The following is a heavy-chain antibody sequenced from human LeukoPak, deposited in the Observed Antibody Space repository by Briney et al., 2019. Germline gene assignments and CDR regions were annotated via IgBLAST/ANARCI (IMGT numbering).Heavy chain of an antibody. CDR1: GFTFSSYS. CDR2: ISSSSSYI. V-gene: IGHV3-21*01. Sequence: GGSLRLSCAASGFTFSSYSMNWVRQAPGKGLEWVSSISSSSSYIYYADSVKGRSTISRDNTKNSLYLQMNSLRAEDTAVYYCARGQWELLSYYYYMDVWGKGTTVTVSS. D-gene: IGHD1-26*01. J-gene: IGHJ6*03. CDR3: ARGQWELLSYYYYMDV.